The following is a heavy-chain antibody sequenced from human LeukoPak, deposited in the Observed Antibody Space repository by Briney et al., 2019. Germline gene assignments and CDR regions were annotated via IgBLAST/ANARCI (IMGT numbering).Heavy chain of an antibody. J-gene: IGHJ3*02. CDR1: GDFIRRDY. CDR2: VSNSGRI. CDR3: ARLFDYDSSGDPDTFNM. V-gene: IGHV4-59*01. D-gene: IGHD3-22*01. Sequence: SETLSLTCSVSGDFIRRDYWMWIRQSPGKGLEWIGFVSNSGRIRYNPSLQSRVTLSIDASRSQLSLKLRSLSAADTAVYYCARLFDYDSSGDPDTFNMWGQGTKVTVSS.